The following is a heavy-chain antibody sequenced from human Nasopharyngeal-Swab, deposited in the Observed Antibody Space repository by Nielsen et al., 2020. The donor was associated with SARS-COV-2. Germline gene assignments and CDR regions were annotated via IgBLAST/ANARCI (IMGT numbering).Heavy chain of an antibody. CDR1: GFTFSTYW. CDR3: ARRLVWFGEAHYYYYGMDV. CDR2: IRQDESEQ. D-gene: IGHD3-10*01. V-gene: IGHV3-7*01. Sequence: GESLKISCEASGFTFSTYWMSWVRQAPGKGLEWVANIRQDESEQYYVDSVKGRFTISRDNAKNSLFLQMNSLRVADTAVYYCARRLVWFGEAHYYYYGMDVWGQGTTVTVSS. J-gene: IGHJ6*02.